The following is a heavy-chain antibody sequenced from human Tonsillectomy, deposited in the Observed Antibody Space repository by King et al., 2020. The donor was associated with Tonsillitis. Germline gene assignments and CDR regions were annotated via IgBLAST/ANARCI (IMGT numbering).Heavy chain of an antibody. J-gene: IGHJ4*02. CDR2: IWYNGSNK. Sequence: VQLVESGGGVVQPGRSLRLSCAASGFTFSSYGMHWVRQAPGKGLEWVAVIWYNGSNKYYADSLKGRFTISRDNSKNTLYLQMNSLRVEDAAVYYCARDQEDGDFLDYWGQGTLVTVSS. V-gene: IGHV3-33*08. D-gene: IGHD4-17*01. CDR1: GFTFSSYG. CDR3: ARDQEDGDFLDY.